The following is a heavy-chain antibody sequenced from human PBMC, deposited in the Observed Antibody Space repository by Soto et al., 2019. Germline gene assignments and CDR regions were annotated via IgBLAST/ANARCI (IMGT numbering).Heavy chain of an antibody. V-gene: IGHV3-74*01. CDR2: INSDGSST. CDR3: ARGSSSWYDWDYYGMDV. D-gene: IGHD6-13*01. J-gene: IGHJ6*02. Sequence: GGSLRLSCAASGFTFSSYWMHWVRQAPGKGLVWVSRINSDGSSTSYADSVKGRFTISRDNAKNRLYLQMNSLRAEDTAVYYCARGSSSWYDWDYYGMDVWGQGTTVTVSS. CDR1: GFTFSSYW.